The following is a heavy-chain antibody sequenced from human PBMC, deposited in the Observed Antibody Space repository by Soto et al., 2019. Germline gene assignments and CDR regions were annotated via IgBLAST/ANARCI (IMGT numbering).Heavy chain of an antibody. J-gene: IGHJ4*02. CDR3: AKVGYYDFWSGYYPYFDY. CDR2: ISGSGGST. D-gene: IGHD3-3*01. Sequence: GGSLRLSCAASGFTFSSYAMSWVRQAPGKGLEWVSAISGSGGSTYYADSVKGRFTISRDNSKNTLYLQMNSLRAEDTAVYYCAKVGYYDFWSGYYPYFDYWGQGTLVTVSS. CDR1: GFTFSSYA. V-gene: IGHV3-23*01.